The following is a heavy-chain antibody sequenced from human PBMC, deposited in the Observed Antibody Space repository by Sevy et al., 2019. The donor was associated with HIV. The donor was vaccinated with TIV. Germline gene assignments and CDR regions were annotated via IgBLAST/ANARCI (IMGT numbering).Heavy chain of an antibody. CDR3: AGENAWGRGYS. J-gene: IGHJ4*02. D-gene: IGHD1-26*01. CDR1: GGSITSLY. Sequence: SETLSLTCTVSGGSITSLYWNWIRQPPGKGLEWIANIYYNGHINYNPSLKSRVTLALDTSKNQFSLRLSSVTATDTAMYYCAGENAWGRGYSWGQGTLVTVSS. CDR2: IYYNGHI. V-gene: IGHV4-59*08.